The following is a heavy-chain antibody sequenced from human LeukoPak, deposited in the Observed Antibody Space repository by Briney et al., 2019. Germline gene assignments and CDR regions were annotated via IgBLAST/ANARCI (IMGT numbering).Heavy chain of an antibody. CDR2: ISPSGTTI. D-gene: IGHD6-13*01. V-gene: IGHV3-48*02. J-gene: IGHJ4*02. CDR1: GFTFTTYN. CDR3: ASTIASAGHFFDS. Sequence: PGGSLRLSCAASGFTFTTYNMNWVRQAPGKGLEWVSYISPSGTTIYYADSVKGRFTISRDNAKNSLYLHMNSLRHEDTAVYYCASTIASAGHFFDSWGQGALVTVSS.